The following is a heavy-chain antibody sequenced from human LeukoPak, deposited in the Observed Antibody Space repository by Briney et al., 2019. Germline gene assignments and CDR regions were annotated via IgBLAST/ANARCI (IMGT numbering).Heavy chain of an antibody. CDR2: IGTGGDT. D-gene: IGHD5-24*01. V-gene: IGHV3-13*04. CDR1: GFTFGSYD. CDR3: ARGSNLGFEP. J-gene: IGHJ5*02. Sequence: GGSLRLSCAASGFTFGSYDMHWVRQPTGEGLQWVSGIGTGGDTYYAGSVKGRFTISRENAKNSLYLQMNSLRAGDTAVYFCARGSNLGFEPWGQGTLVTVSS.